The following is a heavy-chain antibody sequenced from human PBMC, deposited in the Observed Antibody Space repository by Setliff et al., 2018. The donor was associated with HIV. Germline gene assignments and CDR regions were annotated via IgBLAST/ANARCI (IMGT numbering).Heavy chain of an antibody. V-gene: IGHV3-48*01. Sequence: GGSLRLSCAASGFIFTKYSMNWVRQAPGGGLEWISYISDVSTTIYYADSVRGRFTISRDNAKNSPFLQMNSLRVEDTAMYYCARDRDIVSTMENWFDPWGQGTLVTVSS. CDR1: GFIFTKYS. CDR3: ARDRDIVSTMENWFDP. D-gene: IGHD5-12*01. CDR2: ISDVSTTI. J-gene: IGHJ5*02.